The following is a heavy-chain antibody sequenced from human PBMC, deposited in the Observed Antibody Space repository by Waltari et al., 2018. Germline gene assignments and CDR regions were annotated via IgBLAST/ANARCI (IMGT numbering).Heavy chain of an antibody. CDR1: GISFGEYG. D-gene: IGHD2-2*01. CDR2: ISFSSGTV. CDR3: AKGALGLFQLLSPLHY. V-gene: IGHV3-9*01. J-gene: IGHJ4*02. Sequence: EVQLVESGGDLVQPGGSLRLSCAISGISFGEYGIHWVRQAPGKGLEWVSGISFSSGTVGYANSVKGRFTISRDNAKNSLYLQMDSLRPEDTAFYYCAKGALGLFQLLSPLHYWGQGTLVTVSS.